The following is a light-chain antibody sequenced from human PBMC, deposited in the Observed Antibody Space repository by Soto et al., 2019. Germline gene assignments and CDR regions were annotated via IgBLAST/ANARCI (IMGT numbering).Light chain of an antibody. V-gene: IGKV3-11*01. Sequence: EVVSTQSPGTLSLSPGETATLSCRASQSVSTYLAWYKQKPGQAPRLLIYDASNRATGIPARFSGSGSGTDFTLTIRSLEPEDFAVDHCQQRSSWPSVGQGTRREIK. CDR3: QQRSSWPS. CDR2: DAS. J-gene: IGKJ5*01. CDR1: QSVSTY.